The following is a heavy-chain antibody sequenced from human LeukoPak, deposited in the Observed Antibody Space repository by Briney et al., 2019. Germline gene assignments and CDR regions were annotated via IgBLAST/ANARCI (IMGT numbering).Heavy chain of an antibody. CDR1: GGSISRDTYY. Sequence: SETLSLTCTVSGGSISRDTYYWSWIRQPPGKRLEWIEIIYYSGTTYYNPSLKSRVTMFVDTSKHQFSLKLTAVTAADTAVYYCARFEDNGDYFDHWGQGALVAVSS. V-gene: IGHV4-39*01. CDR2: IYYSGTT. D-gene: IGHD4-17*01. CDR3: ARFEDNGDYFDH. J-gene: IGHJ4*02.